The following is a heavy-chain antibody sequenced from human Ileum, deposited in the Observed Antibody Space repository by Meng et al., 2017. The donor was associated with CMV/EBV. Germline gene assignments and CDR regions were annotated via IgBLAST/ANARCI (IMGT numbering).Heavy chain of an antibody. D-gene: IGHD6-19*01. CDR3: AREGGGWLAVAAPFDY. J-gene: IGHJ4*02. CDR2: IYYSGST. V-gene: IGHV4-39*07. CDR1: GGSISSSSYY. Sequence: SETLSLTCTVSGGSISSSSYYWGWIRQPPGKGLEWIGSIYYSGSTYYNPSLKSRVTISVDTSKNQFSLKLSSVTAADTAVYYCAREGGGWLAVAAPFDYWGQGTLVTVSS.